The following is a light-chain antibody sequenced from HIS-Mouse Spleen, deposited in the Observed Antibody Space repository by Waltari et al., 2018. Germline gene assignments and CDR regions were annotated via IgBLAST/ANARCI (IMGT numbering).Light chain of an antibody. Sequence: SYELTQPPSVSVSPGQTASITCPGDKLGDKYACWYPQKPGQSPVLVIYQDSKRPSGIPERFSGSNSGNTATLTISGTQARDEADYYCQAWDSSTVVFGGGTKLTVL. CDR3: QAWDSSTVV. CDR1: KLGDKY. V-gene: IGLV3-1*01. J-gene: IGLJ2*01. CDR2: QDS.